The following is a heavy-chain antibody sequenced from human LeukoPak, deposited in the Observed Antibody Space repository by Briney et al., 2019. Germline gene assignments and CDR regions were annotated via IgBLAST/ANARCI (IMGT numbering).Heavy chain of an antibody. Sequence: GGSLRLSCAASGLTFSGSWMTWVRQPPGKGLEWVGNILPDGSYKHYVDSVKGRFTISRDNAKNSLYLQMNGLREEDTAVYYCTTKYYWGQGTLATVSS. CDR2: ILPDGSYK. J-gene: IGHJ4*02. V-gene: IGHV3-7*01. CDR1: GLTFSGSW. CDR3: TTKYY. D-gene: IGHD2/OR15-2a*01.